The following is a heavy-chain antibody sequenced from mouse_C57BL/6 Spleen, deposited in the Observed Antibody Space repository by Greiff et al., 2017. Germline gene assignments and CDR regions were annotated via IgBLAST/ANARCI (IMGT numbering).Heavy chain of an antibody. D-gene: IGHD1-1*01. J-gene: IGHJ1*03. Sequence: EVKLMESGPELVKPGASVKMSCKASGYTFTDYNMHWVKQSHGKSLEWIGYINPNNGGTSYNQKFKGKATLTVNKSSSTAYMELRSLTSEDSAVYYCARVATVVVWYFDVWGTGTTVTVSS. CDR2: INPNNGGT. CDR1: GYTFTDYN. CDR3: ARVATVVVWYFDV. V-gene: IGHV1-22*01.